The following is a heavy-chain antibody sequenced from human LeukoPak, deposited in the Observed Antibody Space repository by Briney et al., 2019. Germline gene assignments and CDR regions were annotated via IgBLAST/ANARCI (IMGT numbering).Heavy chain of an antibody. J-gene: IGHJ4*02. Sequence: ASAKVSCKASGYTFTGYYMLWVRQAPGQGLEWMGWINPNTGATKYAQNFQGRVTLTRDTSIRTTFMELSSLRSDDTAFYYCARDERFCNGDNHYPDLGYWGQGTLVTVSS. V-gene: IGHV1-2*02. CDR1: GYTFTGYY. D-gene: IGHD2-15*01. CDR3: ARDERFCNGDNHYPDLGY. CDR2: INPNTGAT.